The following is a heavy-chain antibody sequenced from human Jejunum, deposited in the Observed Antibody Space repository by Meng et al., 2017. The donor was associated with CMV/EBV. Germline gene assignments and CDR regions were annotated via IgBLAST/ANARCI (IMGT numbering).Heavy chain of an antibody. CDR2: FFYSGST. J-gene: IGHJ2*01. CDR3: ARLYDTSGYSNWYFDL. Sequence: SVSSTVYSWGWVRQHPGKGLEWIGTFFYSGSTQYSPYLKSRVTISVDTSQNQFSLKVRSVTAADTAVYYCARLYDTSGYSNWYFDLWGRGTLVTVSS. D-gene: IGHD3-22*01. CDR1: SVSSTVYS. V-gene: IGHV4-39*01.